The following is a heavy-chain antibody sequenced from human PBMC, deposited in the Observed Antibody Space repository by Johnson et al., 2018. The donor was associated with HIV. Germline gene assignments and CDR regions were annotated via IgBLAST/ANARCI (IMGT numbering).Heavy chain of an antibody. Sequence: QVQLVESGGGVVQPGRSLRLSCVASGFTFRTSGMHWVRQAPGQGLEWVAVIWYDGSNKYYADSVKGRFTISRDNSKDTLYLEMNSLRVEDTAVYYCARDPRLGELKIDRRGYAFDIWGQGTVVTVSS. CDR2: IWYDGSNK. CDR3: ARDPRLGELKIDRRGYAFDI. V-gene: IGHV3-33*01. CDR1: GFTFRTSG. J-gene: IGHJ3*02. D-gene: IGHD3-16*01.